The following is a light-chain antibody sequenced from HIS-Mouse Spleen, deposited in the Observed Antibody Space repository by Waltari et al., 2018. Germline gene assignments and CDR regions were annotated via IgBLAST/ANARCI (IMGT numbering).Light chain of an antibody. J-gene: IGLJ2*01. Sequence: SYELTQPPSVSVSPGQTARITCFGAALPNKYAYWYQQKSGQAPVLVIYEDSKRPSGIPERFSGSSSGTMATLTISGAQVEDEADYDCYSTDSSGNHRVFGGGTKLTVL. CDR3: YSTDSSGNHRV. V-gene: IGLV3-10*01. CDR2: EDS. CDR1: ALPNKY.